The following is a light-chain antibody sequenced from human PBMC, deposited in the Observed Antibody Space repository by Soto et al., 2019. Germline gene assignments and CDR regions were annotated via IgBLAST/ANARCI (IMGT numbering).Light chain of an antibody. CDR3: QQRSIWLLT. CDR1: QSVSSY. J-gene: IGKJ4*01. V-gene: IGKV3-11*01. CDR2: DAS. Sequence: EIVLTQSPATLSLSPGERATLSCRASQSVSSYLAWYQQKPGQTPRLLIYDASNRAAGIPARFSGSRSGTDFTLPISSLEPEDFAVYYCQQRSIWLLTFGGGTKVEIK.